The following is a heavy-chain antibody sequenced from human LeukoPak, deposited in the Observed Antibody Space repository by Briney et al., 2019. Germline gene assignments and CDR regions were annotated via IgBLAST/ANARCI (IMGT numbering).Heavy chain of an antibody. J-gene: IGHJ3*02. CDR3: ARDTPDSEQAFDI. CDR2: INHSGST. V-gene: IGHV4-34*01. Sequence: SETLSLTCAVYGGSFSGYYWSWIRQPPGKGLEWIGEINHSGSTNYNPSLKSRVTISVDTSKNQFSLKPSSVTAADTAVYYCARDTPDSEQAFDIWGQGTMVTVSS. CDR1: GGSFSGYY. D-gene: IGHD2-2*02.